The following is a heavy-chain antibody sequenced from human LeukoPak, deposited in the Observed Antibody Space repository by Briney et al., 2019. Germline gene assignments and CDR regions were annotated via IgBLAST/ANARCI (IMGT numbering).Heavy chain of an antibody. CDR1: GFTFRNYW. CDR2: IKHDGNEV. J-gene: IGHJ5*02. CDR3: TREISSWYRTEGRFDP. Sequence: GGSLRLSCTASGFTFRNYWMSWVRQALGKGLEWVANIKHDGNEVDYVDSVRGRFTISRDNAKNSLYLQIHILRPEDTATYYCTREISSWYRTEGRFDPWGQGTLVTVSS. V-gene: IGHV3-7*01. D-gene: IGHD6-13*01.